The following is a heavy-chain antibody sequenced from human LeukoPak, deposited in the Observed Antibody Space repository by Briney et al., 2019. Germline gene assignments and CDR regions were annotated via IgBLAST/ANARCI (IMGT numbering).Heavy chain of an antibody. Sequence: GGSLRLSCAASGFTFSSYSMNWVRQAPGKGLEWASSISSSSSYIYYADSVKGRFTISRDNAKNSLYLQMNSLRAEDTAVYYCARARDIVATLCYFDYWGQGTLVTVSS. J-gene: IGHJ4*02. CDR1: GFTFSSYS. D-gene: IGHD5-12*01. CDR3: ARARDIVATLCYFDY. CDR2: ISSSSSYI. V-gene: IGHV3-21*01.